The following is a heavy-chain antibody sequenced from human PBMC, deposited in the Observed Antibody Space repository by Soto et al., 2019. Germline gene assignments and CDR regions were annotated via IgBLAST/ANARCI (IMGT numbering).Heavy chain of an antibody. Sequence: GGSLRLSCAASEFTFTNAWMSWVRQAPGKGLEWVGRIKSKTAGGTTDYAAPVQGRFTISRDESRNTLYLQMNSLKTEDTAVYYCTSLYFGHWGQGTLVTVSS. J-gene: IGHJ4*02. CDR3: TSLYFGH. CDR2: IKSKTAGGTT. CDR1: EFTFTNAW. V-gene: IGHV3-15*01.